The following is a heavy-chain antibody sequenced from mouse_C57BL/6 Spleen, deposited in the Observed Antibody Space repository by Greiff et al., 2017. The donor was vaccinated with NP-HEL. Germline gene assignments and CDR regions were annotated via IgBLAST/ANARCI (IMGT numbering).Heavy chain of an antibody. CDR3: ARRGLDFDY. J-gene: IGHJ2*01. CDR2: INPSTGGT. Sequence: VQLKQSGPELVKPGASVKISCKASGYSFTGYYMNWVKQSPEKSLEWIGEINPSTGGTTYNQKFKAKATLTVDKSSSTAYMQLKSLTSEDSAVYYCARRGLDFDYWGQGTTLTVSS. CDR1: GYSFTGYY. V-gene: IGHV1-42*01.